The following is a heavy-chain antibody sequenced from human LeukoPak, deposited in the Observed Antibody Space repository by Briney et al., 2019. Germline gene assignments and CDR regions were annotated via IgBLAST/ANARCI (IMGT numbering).Heavy chain of an antibody. CDR1: GGSFSGYY. CDR2: INHSGST. CDR3: ARVKSSWYMYFDY. J-gene: IGHJ4*02. D-gene: IGHD6-13*01. Sequence: SETLSLTCAVYGGSFSGYYWSWIRQPPGKGLGWIGEINHSGSTNYNPSLESRVTISVDTSKNQFSLKLSSVTAADTAVHYCARVKSSWYMYFDYWGQGTLVTVSS. V-gene: IGHV4-34*01.